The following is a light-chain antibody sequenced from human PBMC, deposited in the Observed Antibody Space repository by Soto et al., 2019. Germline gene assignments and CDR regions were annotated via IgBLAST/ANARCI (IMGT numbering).Light chain of an antibody. CDR2: DVS. Sequence: QSVLTQPPSVSGSPGQSVAISCTGTSSDVGNYNRVSWYQQPPGSAPKLILYDVSNRPTGVPYRFSGSKSGNTASLTISGLQADDEADYYCSSYTTSSTYVFGPGIKVTVL. CDR1: SSDVGNYNR. V-gene: IGLV2-18*02. J-gene: IGLJ1*01. CDR3: SSYTTSSTYV.